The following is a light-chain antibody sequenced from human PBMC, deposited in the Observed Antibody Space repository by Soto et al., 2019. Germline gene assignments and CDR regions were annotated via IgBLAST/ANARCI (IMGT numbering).Light chain of an antibody. V-gene: IGKV1-5*01. CDR3: QQYNTYAT. Sequence: DIRLTQSPSTLSASVGDRVTITCRASQSISIWLAWYQQIPGKAPKLLIYDASTLESGVPSRFSGSGSGKEFTLTISSLQPDDFATYYCQQYNTYATFGQGTKLEI. J-gene: IGKJ2*01. CDR2: DAS. CDR1: QSISIW.